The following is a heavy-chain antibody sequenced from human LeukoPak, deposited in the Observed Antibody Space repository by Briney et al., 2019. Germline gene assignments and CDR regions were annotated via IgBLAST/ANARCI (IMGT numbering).Heavy chain of an antibody. CDR2: ISSGDST. CDR1: GFTVSSNY. CDR3: ARDGFSSGYPYDAFDI. Sequence: PGGSLRLSCAASGFTVSSNYMSWVRQAPGKGLEWVSGISSGDSTYSANSVKGRFTTSRDNSKNTLYLQMNSLRAEDTAVYYCARDGFSSGYPYDAFDIWGQGTMVTVSS. J-gene: IGHJ3*02. D-gene: IGHD3-22*01. V-gene: IGHV3-53*01.